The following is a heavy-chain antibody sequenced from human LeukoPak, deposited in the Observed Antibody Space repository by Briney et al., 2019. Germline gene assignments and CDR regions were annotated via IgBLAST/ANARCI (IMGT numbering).Heavy chain of an antibody. V-gene: IGHV4-34*01. CDR1: GGSFSGYY. CDR2: IDHSGST. J-gene: IGHJ4*02. CDR3: ARGTMTTVTYYFDY. D-gene: IGHD4-17*01. Sequence: KPSETLSLTCAVYGGSFSGYYWSWIRQPPGKGLEWIGVIDHSGSTNYNPSLKSRVTISVDTSKNQFSLKLSSVTAADTAVYYCARGTMTTVTYYFDYWGQGTLVTVSS.